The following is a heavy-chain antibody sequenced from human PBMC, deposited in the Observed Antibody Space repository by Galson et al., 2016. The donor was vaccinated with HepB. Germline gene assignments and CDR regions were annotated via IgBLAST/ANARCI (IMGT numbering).Heavy chain of an antibody. J-gene: IGHJ4*02. D-gene: IGHD6-19*01. V-gene: IGHV3-48*02. CDR1: PFDLSSFD. CDR2: ISRSASTI. Sequence: SLRLSCAGSPFDLSSFDMNWVRQAPGKGLEWVAYISRSASTIYYADSVKGRFTISRDNAKNSLYLQMNSLRDEDTAVYYCASDRVLAGRPVDYWGQGTLVTVSS. CDR3: ASDRVLAGRPVDY.